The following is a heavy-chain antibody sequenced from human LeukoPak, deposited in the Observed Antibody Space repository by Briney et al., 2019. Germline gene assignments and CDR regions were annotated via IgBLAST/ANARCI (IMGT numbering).Heavy chain of an antibody. CDR2: IYYSGST. V-gene: IGHV4-61*08. J-gene: IGHJ6*03. Sequence: PSETLSLTCTVSGGSISSGDYYWSWIRQPPGKGLEWIGYIYYSGSTNYNPSLKSRVTISVDTSKNQFSLKLSSVTAADTAVYYCARDSGYYDILTGYNYYYMDVWGKGTTVTVSS. CDR3: ARDSGYYDILTGYNYYYMDV. D-gene: IGHD3-9*01. CDR1: GGSISSGDYY.